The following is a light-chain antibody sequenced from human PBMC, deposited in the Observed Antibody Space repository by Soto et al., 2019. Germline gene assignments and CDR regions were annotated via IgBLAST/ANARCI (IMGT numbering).Light chain of an antibody. CDR1: SSDVCGYNY. J-gene: IGLJ1*01. V-gene: IGLV2-14*01. Sequence: QSVLTQPASVSGSPGQSITISCTVTSSDVCGYNYVSWYQQHPGKAPKLMVYDVSNRPSGVSNRFSGSKSGNTASLTISGLQAEDEADYYCSSYTSTSTPYVFGTETKVTVL. CDR3: SSYTSTSTPYV. CDR2: DVS.